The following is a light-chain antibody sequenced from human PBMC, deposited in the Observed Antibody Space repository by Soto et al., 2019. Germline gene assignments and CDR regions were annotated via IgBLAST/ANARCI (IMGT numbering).Light chain of an antibody. CDR3: QQSYSTLPIT. V-gene: IGKV1-39*01. CDR2: AAS. CDR1: QSISSY. J-gene: IGKJ5*01. Sequence: DIPMTQSPSSLSASVGDRVTITCRASQSISSYLNWYQQKPGKAPKLLIYAASSLQSGVPSRFSGSGSGTDFTLTISSLQPDDFATYYCQQSYSTLPITFGQGTRLEIK.